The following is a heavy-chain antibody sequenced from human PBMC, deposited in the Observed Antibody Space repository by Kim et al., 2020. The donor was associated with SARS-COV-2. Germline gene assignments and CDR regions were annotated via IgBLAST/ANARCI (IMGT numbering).Heavy chain of an antibody. J-gene: IGHJ6*02. D-gene: IGHD5-18*01. CDR1: GGTFSSYA. CDR2: IIPIFGTA. Sequence: SVKVSCKASGGTFSSYAISWVRQAPGQGLEWMGGIIPIFGTANYAQKFQGRVTITADESTSTAYMELSSLRSEDTAVYYCARRGYSYGYDYYGMDVWGQGTTVTVSS. V-gene: IGHV1-69*13. CDR3: ARRGYSYGYDYYGMDV.